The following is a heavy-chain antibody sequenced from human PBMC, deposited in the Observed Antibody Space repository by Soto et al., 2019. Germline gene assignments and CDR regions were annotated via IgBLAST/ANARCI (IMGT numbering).Heavy chain of an antibody. CDR3: LKMALILVDWSYFDF. Sequence: PGGSLRLSCTASSLTLDEYAMHWVRQAPGKGLEWVSSISWNSGRKVYADSVKGRFTVSRDNAKNSLYLQMNSLRPEDTAIYYCLKMALILVDWSYFDFSCLGNLGTGS. D-gene: IGHD3-16*01. J-gene: IGHJ4*02. V-gene: IGHV3-9*01. CDR1: SLTLDEYA. CDR2: ISWNSGRK.